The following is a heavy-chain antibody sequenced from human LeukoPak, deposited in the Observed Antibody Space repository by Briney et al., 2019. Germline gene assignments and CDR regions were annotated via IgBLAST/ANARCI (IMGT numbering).Heavy chain of an antibody. D-gene: IGHD5-18*01. J-gene: IGHJ4*02. Sequence: GGSLRLPCAASGFVFSSYAMSWVRQVPGKGLEWVSAIRGSGSSTYYADSVKGRFTISRDNSKNTLYLQMNSLRAEDTAIYFCAEGRAEGYSYGFFDYWGQGTLVTVSS. CDR3: AEGRAEGYSYGFFDY. V-gene: IGHV3-23*01. CDR2: IRGSGSST. CDR1: GFVFSSYA.